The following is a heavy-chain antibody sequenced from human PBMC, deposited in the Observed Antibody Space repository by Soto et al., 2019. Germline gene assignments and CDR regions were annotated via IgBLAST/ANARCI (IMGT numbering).Heavy chain of an antibody. CDR1: GGSISSGGYY. J-gene: IGHJ4*02. Sequence: QVQLQESGPGLVKPSQTLSLTCTVSGGSISSGGYYWSWIRQHPGKGLEWIGYIYYSGSTYYNPSLKSRVTISVDTSKNQFSLKLSSVTAADTAVYYCARVPPPARVLWFGESFDYWGQGTLVTVSS. V-gene: IGHV4-31*03. CDR2: IYYSGST. CDR3: ARVPPPARVLWFGESFDY. D-gene: IGHD3-10*01.